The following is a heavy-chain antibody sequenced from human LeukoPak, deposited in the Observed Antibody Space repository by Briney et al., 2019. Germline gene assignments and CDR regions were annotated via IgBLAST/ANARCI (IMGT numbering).Heavy chain of an antibody. CDR1: GFTFSSYS. J-gene: IGHJ6*03. Sequence: EPGGSLRLSCAASGFTFSSYSMNWVRQAPGKGLDWVSPISSSSSYIYYADSVKGRFTISRKNFNSTLYLQMNSLTTVDTAVYYCEKCLTRFGEVQNPHYYYYYMDVWGKGTPVTVS. D-gene: IGHD3-3*01. CDR3: EKCLTRFGEVQNPHYYYYYMDV. V-gene: IGHV3-21*01. CDR2: ISSSSSYI.